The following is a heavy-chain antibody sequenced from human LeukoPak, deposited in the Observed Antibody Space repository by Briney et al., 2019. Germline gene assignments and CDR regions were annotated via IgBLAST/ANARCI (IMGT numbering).Heavy chain of an antibody. D-gene: IGHD6-25*01. CDR3: ARDGLAAATLHWCFDL. V-gene: IGHV3-23*01. J-gene: IGHJ2*01. Sequence: GGSLRLSCAASGFTFSSYGMSWVRQAPGKGLEWVSTISGSGSSTYYADSVKGRFTISRDNSKNTLYLQMNSLRAEDTAVYYCARDGLAAATLHWCFDLWGRGTLVTVSS. CDR1: GFTFSSYG. CDR2: ISGSGSST.